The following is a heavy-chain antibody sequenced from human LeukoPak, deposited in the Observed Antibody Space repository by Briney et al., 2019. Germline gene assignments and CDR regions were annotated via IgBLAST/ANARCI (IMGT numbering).Heavy chain of an antibody. J-gene: IGHJ6*02. Sequence: GESLKISCKGSGYSFTSYWIGWVRQMPGKGLEWMEIIYPGDSDTRYSPSFQGQVTISADKSISTAYLQWSSLKASDTAMYYCARQTGEYYGSGSYYPYGMDVWGQGTTVTVSS. CDR2: IYPGDSDT. CDR1: GYSFTSYW. V-gene: IGHV5-51*01. D-gene: IGHD3-10*01. CDR3: ARQTGEYYGSGSYYPYGMDV.